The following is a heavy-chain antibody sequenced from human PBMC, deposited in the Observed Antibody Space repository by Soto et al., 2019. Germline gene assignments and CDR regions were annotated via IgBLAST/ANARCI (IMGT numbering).Heavy chain of an antibody. Sequence: GGSLRLSCAVSGFTFSSFAMSWVRQAPGKGLEWVSVISSSGGTTYYTDSVKGRFTISRDNSKNTLYLQMNSLRAEDTAVYYCARAENPPDAFDIWGQGTIVTVSS. CDR2: ISSSGGTT. CDR3: ARAENPPDAFDI. J-gene: IGHJ3*02. V-gene: IGHV3-23*01. CDR1: GFTFSSFA.